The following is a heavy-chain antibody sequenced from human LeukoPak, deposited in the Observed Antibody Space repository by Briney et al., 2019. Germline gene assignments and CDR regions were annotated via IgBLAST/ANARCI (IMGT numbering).Heavy chain of an antibody. D-gene: IGHD3-22*01. CDR2: IIPIFGTA. Sequence: SVKVSCKASGGTFSSYAISWVRQAPGQGLEWMGGIIPIFGTANYAQKFQGRVTIATDESTSTAYMELSSLRSEDTAVYYCARDRGYYYDSSGRDAFDIWGQGTMVTVSS. V-gene: IGHV1-69*05. J-gene: IGHJ3*02. CDR3: ARDRGYYYDSSGRDAFDI. CDR1: GGTFSSYA.